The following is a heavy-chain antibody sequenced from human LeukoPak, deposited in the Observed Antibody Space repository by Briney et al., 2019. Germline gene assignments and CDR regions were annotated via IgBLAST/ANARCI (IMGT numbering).Heavy chain of an antibody. CDR3: TTGGDYDSSH. J-gene: IGHJ4*02. CDR2: IKSKTDDGTT. D-gene: IGHD3-22*01. Sequence: GGSLRLSCAASGFTFSNAWMSWVRQAPGKGLEWVGRIKSKTDDGTTDYAAPVKGRFTISRDDSKNTLYLQMNSLKTEDTAVYYCTTGGDYDSSHWGQGTLVTVSS. CDR1: GFTFSNAW. V-gene: IGHV3-15*01.